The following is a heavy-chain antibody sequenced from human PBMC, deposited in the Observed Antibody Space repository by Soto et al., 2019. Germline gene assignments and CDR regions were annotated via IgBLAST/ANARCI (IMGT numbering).Heavy chain of an antibody. CDR1: GYTFTIYV. D-gene: IGHD6-19*01. V-gene: IGHV1-8*01. CDR2: MNPNSGNT. Sequence: SVKGSCKAAGYTFTIYVINWVRKATGQGLEWMGWMNPNSGNTGYAQKFQGRVTMTRNTSISTAYMELSSLRSEDTAVYYCARSSSGWYTLLYYYYGMDVWGQGTTVTVSS. J-gene: IGHJ6*02. CDR3: ARSSSGWYTLLYYYYGMDV.